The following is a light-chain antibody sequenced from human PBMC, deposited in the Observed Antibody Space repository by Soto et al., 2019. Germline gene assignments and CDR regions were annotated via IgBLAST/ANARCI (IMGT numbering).Light chain of an antibody. V-gene: IGKV3-20*01. CDR1: QSVSSNY. Sequence: ETVLTQSPGTLSLSPGERATLSCRASQSVSSNYLAWYQHIPGQAPRLLIYGASTRPTGIPDRFSGSGSGTDFTLTISILEPEDFAVYYCQQFDRSLPSWTFGQGTKVE. J-gene: IGKJ1*01. CDR2: GAS. CDR3: QQFDRSLPSWT.